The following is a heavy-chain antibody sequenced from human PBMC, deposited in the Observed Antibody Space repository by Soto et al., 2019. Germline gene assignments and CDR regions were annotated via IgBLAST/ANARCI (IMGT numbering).Heavy chain of an antibody. V-gene: IGHV1-18*01. CDR1: GYTFTSYG. D-gene: IGHD3-16*02. CDR3: ARDFMITFGGVIVLNGYYYYGMDV. CDR2: ISAYNGNT. J-gene: IGHJ6*02. Sequence: ASVKVSCKASGYTFTSYGISWVRQAPGQGLERMGWISAYNGNTNYAQKLQGRVTMTTDTSTSTAYMELRSLRSDDTAVYYCARDFMITFGGVIVLNGYYYYGMDVWGQGTTVTVSS.